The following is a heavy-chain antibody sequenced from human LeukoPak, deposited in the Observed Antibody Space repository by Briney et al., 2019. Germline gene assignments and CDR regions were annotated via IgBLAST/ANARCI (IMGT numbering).Heavy chain of an antibody. CDR2: IYYSGST. D-gene: IGHD4-17*01. V-gene: IGHV4-39*01. J-gene: IGHJ4*02. CDR3: ARLMPQPSTVTHFDY. Sequence: LSETLSLTCTVSGGSMSNSSYYWGWIRQAPGKGLEWVGSIYYSGSTYYNPSLKSRVTISVDTSKNQFSLKLSSVTAADTAVYYCARLMPQPSTVTHFDYWGQGTLVTVSS. CDR1: GGSMSNSSYY.